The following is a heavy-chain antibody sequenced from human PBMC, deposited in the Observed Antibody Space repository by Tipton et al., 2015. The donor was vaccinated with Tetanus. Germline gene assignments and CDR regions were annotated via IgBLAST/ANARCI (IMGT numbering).Heavy chain of an antibody. V-gene: IGHV3-21*01. Sequence: SLRLSCAVSGFTFSNYRMNWVRQAPGRGLQWVASISITSSYIYYADSVKGRFTISRDNAKNSLYLQINSLRAEDAALYYCASGRTLDYWGQGTLVTVSS. CDR1: GFTFSNYR. J-gene: IGHJ4*02. CDR2: ISITSSYI. CDR3: ASGRTLDY.